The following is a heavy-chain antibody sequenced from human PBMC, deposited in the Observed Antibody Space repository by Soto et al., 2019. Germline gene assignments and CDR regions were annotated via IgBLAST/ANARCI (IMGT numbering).Heavy chain of an antibody. Sequence: PSETLSLTCTVSGGSISNYYWSWIRQTPGKGLEWIAYIYYTTNYNPSLESRVTISVDTSKNQFSLTLSSVTAADTAVYYCASSTQYFFDSSGFPTGPHFALDVWGRGKMVTVSS. J-gene: IGHJ3*01. CDR2: IYYTT. V-gene: IGHV4-59*12. D-gene: IGHD3-22*01. CDR3: ASSTQYFFDSSGFPTGPHFALDV. CDR1: GGSISNYY.